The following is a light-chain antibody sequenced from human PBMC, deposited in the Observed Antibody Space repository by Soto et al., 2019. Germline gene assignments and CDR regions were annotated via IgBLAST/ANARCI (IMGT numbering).Light chain of an antibody. Sequence: EVVITQCPSTLCLFPLEIASLSCRASQSISSDLAWYQQKPGQAPRLLIYGASTRASDIPARFSGSGSGTEFTLTISSLQSEHFAVYYCQQYNNWPPWTFGQGTKVDIK. V-gene: IGKV3-15*01. CDR2: GAS. J-gene: IGKJ1*01. CDR3: QQYNNWPPWT. CDR1: QSISSD.